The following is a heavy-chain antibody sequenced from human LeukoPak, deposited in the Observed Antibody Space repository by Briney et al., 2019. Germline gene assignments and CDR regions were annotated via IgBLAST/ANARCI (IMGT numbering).Heavy chain of an antibody. CDR3: AKPGYSASFEL. CDR1: GYPFTTSW. V-gene: IGHV5-51*01. D-gene: IGHD5-12*01. J-gene: IGHJ3*01. CDR2: IYLSDSDT. Sequence: GESLKISCQASGYPFTTSWIGWVRQLPGTGLEWMAIIYLSDSDTRYNPSFQGQVTISADKSINTAYLSWSSRKASDSAIYYCAKPGYSASFELWGQGTTVTVSS.